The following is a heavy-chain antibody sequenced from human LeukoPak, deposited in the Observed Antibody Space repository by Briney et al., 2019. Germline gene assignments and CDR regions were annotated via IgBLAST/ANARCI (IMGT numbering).Heavy chain of an antibody. Sequence: SETLSLTCTVSGSSISNHYWSWIRQPAGKGLEWIGRIYSTGSTNYNPSLKNRITMSVDTSKKQFSLKLSSVTAADTAVYYCARTDEYAFDIWGQGTMVTVSS. CDR3: ARTDEYAFDI. CDR2: IYSTGST. V-gene: IGHV4-4*07. CDR1: GSSISNHY. J-gene: IGHJ3*02.